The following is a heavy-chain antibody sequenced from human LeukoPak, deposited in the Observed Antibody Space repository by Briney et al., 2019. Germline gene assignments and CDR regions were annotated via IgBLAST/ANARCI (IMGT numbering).Heavy chain of an antibody. CDR1: GFTFSSNY. CDR3: LQRGFDY. V-gene: IGHV3-7*01. CDR2: VKPDGRDK. J-gene: IGHJ4*02. D-gene: IGHD3-16*01. Sequence: GGSLRLSCAASGFTFSSNYMTWVRQAPGKGLEWVANVKPDGRDKHYVDSVEGRFTISKDNAKNSLYLQMNSLRVEDTAVYYCLQRGFDYWGQGALVTVSS.